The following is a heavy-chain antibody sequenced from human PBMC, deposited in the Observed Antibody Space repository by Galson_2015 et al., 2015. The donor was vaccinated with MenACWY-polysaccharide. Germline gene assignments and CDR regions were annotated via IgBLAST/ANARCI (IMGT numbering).Heavy chain of an antibody. CDR3: ASLFIKGGG. V-gene: IGHV1-3*01. CDR2: INADNGYT. Sequence: SVKVSCNASGYTFSNYAMHWVRQAPGQRLEWMGWINADNGYTKYSTKLQGRVTITRDTFESTAYMERSSLTSKDTAIYYCASLFIKGGGWGQGTLVTVYS. CDR1: GYTFSNYA. J-gene: IGHJ4*02. D-gene: IGHD3-10*01.